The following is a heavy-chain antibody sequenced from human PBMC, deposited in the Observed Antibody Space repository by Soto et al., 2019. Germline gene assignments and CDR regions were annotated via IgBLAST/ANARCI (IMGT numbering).Heavy chain of an antibody. CDR3: AFKGTANPFY. CDR1: GFTFTAYD. D-gene: IGHD2-21*02. V-gene: IGHV3-23*01. J-gene: IGHJ1*01. Sequence: LRLSCATCGFTFTAYDLTWVRQAPGKVLDWVSGISPSGDTTYYADSVKGRFTISRDNSKTVLYLQMNSLRAEDTAVYYFAFKGTANPFYWGQGTLVTVSS. CDR2: ISPSGDTT.